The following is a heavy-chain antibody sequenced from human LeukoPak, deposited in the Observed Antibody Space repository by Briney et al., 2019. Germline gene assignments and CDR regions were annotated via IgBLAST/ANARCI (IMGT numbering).Heavy chain of an antibody. D-gene: IGHD3-3*01. CDR3: ARGNYDFWSGYAPPYYYYYYMDV. CDR2: INPNSGGT. CDR1: GYTFTGYY. Sequence: ASVKVSCKASGYTFTGYYMHWVRQAPGQGLEWMGWINPNSGGTNYAQKFQGRVTMTRDTSISTAYMELSRLRSDDTAVYSCARGNYDFWSGYAPPYYYYYYMDVWGKGTTVTVSS. J-gene: IGHJ6*03. V-gene: IGHV1-2*02.